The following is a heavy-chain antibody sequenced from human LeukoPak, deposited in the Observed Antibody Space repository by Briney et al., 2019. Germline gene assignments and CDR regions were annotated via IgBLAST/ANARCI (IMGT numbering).Heavy chain of an antibody. Sequence: SETLSLTCAVYGGSFSDYYWTWIRQPPGKGLEWIGEINHSGSPNNNPSLKSRVSISFDTSKNQFSLKLTSVTAADTAVYYCGSRRTAMFGVIKGPIDYWGQGTLATVSS. CDR2: INHSGSP. V-gene: IGHV4-34*01. CDR3: GSRRTAMFGVIKGPIDY. J-gene: IGHJ4*02. D-gene: IGHD3-3*01. CDR1: GGSFSDYY.